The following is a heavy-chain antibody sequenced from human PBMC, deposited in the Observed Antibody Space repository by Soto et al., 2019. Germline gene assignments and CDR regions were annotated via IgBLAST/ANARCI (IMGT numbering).Heavy chain of an antibody. Sequence: GGSLRLSCEASGFTFSDYYISWIRQAPGKGLEWVSYISSSGTTIYYADSVKGRFTISRDNTKHSVHLQMNSLRAEDTAVYYCARDSEVHYGMDVWGQGTTVTVSS. J-gene: IGHJ6*01. V-gene: IGHV3-11*01. CDR1: GFTFSDYY. CDR2: ISSSGTTI. D-gene: IGHD3-10*01. CDR3: ARDSEVHYGMDV.